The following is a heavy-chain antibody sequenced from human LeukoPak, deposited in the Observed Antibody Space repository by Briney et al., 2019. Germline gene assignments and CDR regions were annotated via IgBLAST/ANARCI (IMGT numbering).Heavy chain of an antibody. CDR1: GFTFSSYS. CDR2: ISSSSSYM. CDR3: ARDSSSPAGY. J-gene: IGHJ4*02. V-gene: IGHV3-21*01. Sequence: GGSLRLSCAASGFTFSSYSMNWVRQAPGKGLEWVSSISSSSSYMYYADSVKGRFTISRDNAKNSLYLQMNSLRAEDTAVYYCARDSSSPAGYWGQGTLVTVSS. D-gene: IGHD6-13*01.